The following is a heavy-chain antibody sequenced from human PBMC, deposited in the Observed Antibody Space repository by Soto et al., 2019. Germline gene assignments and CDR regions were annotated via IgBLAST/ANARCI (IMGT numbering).Heavy chain of an antibody. D-gene: IGHD3-16*01. CDR3: ARVIGGLYYFDY. CDR1: GYTFTSYD. J-gene: IGHJ4*02. V-gene: IGHV1-8*01. CDR2: MNPNSGNT. Sequence: GASVKVSCKASGYTFTSYDINWVRQATGQGLEWMGWMNPNSGNTGYSQKFQGRVTITRDTSASTAYMELSSLRSEDTAVYYCARVIGGLYYFDYWGQGTLVTVSS.